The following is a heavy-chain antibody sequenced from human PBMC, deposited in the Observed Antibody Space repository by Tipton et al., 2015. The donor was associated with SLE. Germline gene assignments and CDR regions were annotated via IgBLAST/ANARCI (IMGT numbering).Heavy chain of an antibody. Sequence: TLSLTCTVSNGSISSDNYYWSWIRQPPGKALEWIGYIYYTGSTYYNPSLKSRVTISVDASKNQFSLKLSSVTAAGTAVYYCARDGDLVVVTVAYFDYWGQGALVTVSS. CDR2: IYYTGST. CDR1: NGSISSDNYY. CDR3: ARDGDLVVVTVAYFDY. J-gene: IGHJ4*02. D-gene: IGHD2-21*02. V-gene: IGHV4-30-4*01.